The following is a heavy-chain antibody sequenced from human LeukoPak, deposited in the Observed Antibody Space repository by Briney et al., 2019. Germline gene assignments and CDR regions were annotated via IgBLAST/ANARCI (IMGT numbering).Heavy chain of an antibody. CDR3: AREEQLVVNWFDP. CDR1: GGSISSYY. Sequence: PSETLSLTCTVSGGSISSYYWSWIRQPPGKGLEWIGYIYYSGSTNYNPSLKSRVTISVDTSKNQFSLKLSSVTAADTAVYYCAREEQLVVNWFDPWGQGTLVTVSS. D-gene: IGHD6-6*01. CDR2: IYYSGST. V-gene: IGHV4-59*12. J-gene: IGHJ5*02.